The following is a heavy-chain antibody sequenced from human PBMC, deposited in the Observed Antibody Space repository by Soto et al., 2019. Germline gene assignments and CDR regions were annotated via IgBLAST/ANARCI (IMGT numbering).Heavy chain of an antibody. CDR1: GYSFTSYW. CDR3: ARTGRYCSSTSCFPDYYYGMDV. V-gene: IGHV5-51*01. Sequence: GESLKIYCKGSGYSFTSYWIGWVRQMPGKGLEWMGIIYPGDSDTRYSPSFQGQDTISADKSISTAYLQWSSLKASDTAMYYCARTGRYCSSTSCFPDYYYGMDVWGQGTTVTVSS. D-gene: IGHD2-2*01. J-gene: IGHJ6*02. CDR2: IYPGDSDT.